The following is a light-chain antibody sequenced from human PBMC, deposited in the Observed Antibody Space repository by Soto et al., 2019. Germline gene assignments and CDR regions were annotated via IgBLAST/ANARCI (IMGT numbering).Light chain of an antibody. J-gene: IGLJ1*01. CDR1: SSDVGSYNR. Sequence: QSALTQPPSVSGSPGQSVTISCTGTSSDVGSYNRLSWYQQPPGTAPKLIMYEVNTRPAGVPDRFSGSKSGSTASLTISGRQAEDEADYYCSLYISGSTYVFGTGTKVTVL. V-gene: IGLV2-18*01. CDR2: EVN. CDR3: SLYISGSTYV.